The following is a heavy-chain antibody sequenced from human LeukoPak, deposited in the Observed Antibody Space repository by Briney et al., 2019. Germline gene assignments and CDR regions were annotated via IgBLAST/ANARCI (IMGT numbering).Heavy chain of an antibody. Sequence: KTGGSLRLSCAVSGFTLSNSYMSWSRQAPGKGLEWVSYISSSGSTIYYADSVKGRFTISRDNENNSLYVHMNSLRAEDMSVYDCARALPTTYQPFDYWGQGTLVTVSS. D-gene: IGHD2-2*01. J-gene: IGHJ4*02. CDR1: GFTLSNSY. V-gene: IGHV3-11*04. CDR2: ISSSGSTI. CDR3: ARALPTTYQPFDY.